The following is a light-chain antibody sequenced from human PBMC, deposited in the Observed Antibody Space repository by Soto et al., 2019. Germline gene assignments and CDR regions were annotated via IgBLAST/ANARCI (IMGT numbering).Light chain of an antibody. CDR1: QAIRNT. V-gene: IGKV1-6*01. CDR3: LQYYNFSWT. J-gene: IGKJ1*01. CDR2: AAS. Sequence: AIQMTQSPSSLSASVGDRVTISCRASQAIRNTVAWYQEKPGEAPKLLIFAASNRQSGVPSRFSGSGSVTDYTLDITGLQPEDFATYYCLQYYNFSWTFVQGTKVEV.